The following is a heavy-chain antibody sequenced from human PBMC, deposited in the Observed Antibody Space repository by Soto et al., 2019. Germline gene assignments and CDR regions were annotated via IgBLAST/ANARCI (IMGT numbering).Heavy chain of an antibody. J-gene: IGHJ6*02. CDR3: ARHPPYYYDSSGYYAPYYGMDV. D-gene: IGHD3-22*01. CDR2: IYPGDSDT. Sequence: PGESLKISCKGSGYSFTSYWIGWVRQMPGKGLEWMGIIYPGDSDTRYSPSFQGQVTISADKSISTAYLQWSSLKASDTAMYYCARHPPYYYDSSGYYAPYYGMDVWGQGTTVTVSS. V-gene: IGHV5-51*01. CDR1: GYSFTSYW.